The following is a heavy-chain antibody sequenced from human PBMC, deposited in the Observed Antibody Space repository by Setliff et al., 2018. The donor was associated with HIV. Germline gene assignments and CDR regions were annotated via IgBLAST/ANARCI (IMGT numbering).Heavy chain of an antibody. J-gene: IGHJ5*01. CDR1: GGSISSHC. D-gene: IGHD4-4*01. CDR2: FDSSGST. Sequence: SETLSLTCTVSGGSISSHCWSWVRQSPKEGLEWIGSFDSSGSTYYNPSLKSRVTISRDTSKSQFSLKLSSVTAADTAVYYCAGDSSNVRWFYFWGQGTLVTVSS. CDR3: AGDSSNVRWFYF. V-gene: IGHV4-4*07.